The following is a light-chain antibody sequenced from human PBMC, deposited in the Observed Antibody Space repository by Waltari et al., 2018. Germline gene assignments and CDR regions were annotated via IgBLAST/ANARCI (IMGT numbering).Light chain of an antibody. CDR2: VQREGSH. CDR3: QTWGTGIQV. V-gene: IGLV4-69*01. CDR1: GEYSAYA. J-gene: IGLJ3*02. Sequence: LVLTQSPSASASLGASVKLTCSLPGEYSAYAIAWHQQQPLKGPRYLMTVQREGSHKRGDGISERLSGSSSDVDRYLIISRLQSDDEADYFCQTWGTGIQVFGSGTKLTVL.